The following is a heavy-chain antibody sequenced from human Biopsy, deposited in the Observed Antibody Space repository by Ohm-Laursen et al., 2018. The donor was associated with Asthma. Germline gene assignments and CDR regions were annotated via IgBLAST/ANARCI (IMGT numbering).Heavy chain of an antibody. Sequence: ASVKVSCKTSGYTFNSAGITWVRQAPGQGLEWMGWISVYNSNTKVAQKLQDRVTMITDTSTSTAYVELRSLRSDDTAVYFCARAVDYSHYYGIDVWGQGTTVTVS. D-gene: IGHD3-10*01. CDR2: ISVYNSNT. J-gene: IGHJ6*02. V-gene: IGHV1-18*01. CDR3: ARAVDYSHYYGIDV. CDR1: GYTFNSAG.